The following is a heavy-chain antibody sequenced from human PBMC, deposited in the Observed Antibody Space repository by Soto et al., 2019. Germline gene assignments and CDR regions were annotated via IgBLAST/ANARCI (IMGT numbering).Heavy chain of an antibody. Sequence: PGGSLRLSCAASGFTFSSYEMNWVRQAPGKGLEWVSYISSSGSTIYYADSVKGRFTISRDNAKNSLYLQMNSLRAEDTAVYYCARAMYYYDSSGYYYDYWGQGTLVTVSS. CDR1: GFTFSSYE. V-gene: IGHV3-48*03. CDR3: ARAMYYYDSSGYYYDY. CDR2: ISSSGSTI. J-gene: IGHJ4*02. D-gene: IGHD3-22*01.